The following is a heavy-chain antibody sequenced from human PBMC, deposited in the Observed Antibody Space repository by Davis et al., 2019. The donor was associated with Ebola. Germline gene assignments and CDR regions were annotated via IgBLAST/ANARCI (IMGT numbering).Heavy chain of an antibody. V-gene: IGHV3-7*01. CDR3: ARDAGDRAVDY. D-gene: IGHD3-10*01. CDR1: GFTFSSYE. Sequence: GGSLRLSCAASGFTFSSYEMNWVRQAPGRGLEWVANIKVDGSETYYVDSVKGRFTVSRDNAKNSLYLQMYSLTVEDTAVYYCARDAGDRAVDYWGQGALVTVSS. J-gene: IGHJ4*02. CDR2: IKVDGSET.